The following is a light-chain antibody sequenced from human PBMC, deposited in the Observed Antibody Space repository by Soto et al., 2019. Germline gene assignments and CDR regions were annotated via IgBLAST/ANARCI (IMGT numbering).Light chain of an antibody. CDR1: QGIGSY. CDR3: QQLISYPYT. V-gene: IGKV1-9*01. J-gene: IGKJ2*01. CDR2: AAS. Sequence: EIQLTQSPSFLSASLGDRVTITCRASQGIGSYLAWYQQKPGIAPKVLIYAASTFRSGVPSRFSGSGSETEFTLTISSLQAEDFSTYFCQQLISYPYTFGQGTKLEIK.